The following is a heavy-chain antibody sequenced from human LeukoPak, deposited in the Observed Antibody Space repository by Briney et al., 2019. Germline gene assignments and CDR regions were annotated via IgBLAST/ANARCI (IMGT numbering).Heavy chain of an antibody. CDR3: ARGVPRSGSQRRVDAFDI. J-gene: IGHJ3*02. Sequence: SVKVSCKASGGTFSSYGITWVRQAPGQGLEWMGGIVPIFGTANYAQKFQGRVTITADESTSTAYMELSSLRSEDTAVYYCARGVPRSGSQRRVDAFDIWGQGTMVTVSS. V-gene: IGHV1-69*01. CDR1: GGTFSSYG. CDR2: IVPIFGTA. D-gene: IGHD1-26*01.